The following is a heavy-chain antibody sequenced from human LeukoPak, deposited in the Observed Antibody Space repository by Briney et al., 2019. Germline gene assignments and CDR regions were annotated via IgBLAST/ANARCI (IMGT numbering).Heavy chain of an antibody. V-gene: IGHV1-18*01. CDR2: VSAYADNT. CDR1: GYTFTSYG. J-gene: IGHJ4*02. D-gene: IGHD2-15*01. CDR3: ARDCIGCHGFDY. Sequence: ASVKVSCKASGYTFTSYGISWVRQAPGQGLEWMGWVSAYADNTNYVQKVQGRVTMTTDTSTNTAYMELRSLRSDDTAVYYCARDCIGCHGFDYWDQGTLVTVSS.